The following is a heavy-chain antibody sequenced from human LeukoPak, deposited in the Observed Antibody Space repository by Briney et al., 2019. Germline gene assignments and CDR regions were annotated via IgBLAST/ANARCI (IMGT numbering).Heavy chain of an antibody. J-gene: IGHJ6*02. CDR2: IYSGGST. Sequence: PGGSLRLSCAASGFTVSSNYMSWVRQAPGKGLEWVSVIYSGGSTYYADSVKGRFTISRDNSKNTLYLQMNSLRAEDTAVYYCARDGIAAARYGMDVWGQGTTVTVSS. D-gene: IGHD6-13*01. CDR3: ARDGIAAARYGMDV. CDR1: GFTVSSNY. V-gene: IGHV3-53*01.